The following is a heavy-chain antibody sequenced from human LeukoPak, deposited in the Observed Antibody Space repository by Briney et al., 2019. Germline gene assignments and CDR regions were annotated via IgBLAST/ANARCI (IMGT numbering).Heavy chain of an antibody. D-gene: IGHD6-19*01. CDR2: IIPILGIA. Sequence: SVKVSCKASGGTFSSYAISWVRQAPGQGLEWMGRIIPILGIANYAQKFQGRVTITADKFTSTAYMELSSLRSEDTAVYYCASGGVAVASDAFDIWGQGTMVTVSS. CDR3: ASGGVAVASDAFDI. V-gene: IGHV1-69*04. J-gene: IGHJ3*02. CDR1: GGTFSSYA.